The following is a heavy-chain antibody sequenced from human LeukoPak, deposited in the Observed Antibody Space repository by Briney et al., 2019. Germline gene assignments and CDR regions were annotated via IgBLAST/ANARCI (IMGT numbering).Heavy chain of an antibody. Sequence: GGSLRLSCAASGFTFSSYGMHWVRQAPGKGLEWVAIIWYDGSNKYYADSVKDRFTISRDNSKSTLYLQMNSLRAEDTAVYYCAKEWEAYCGGDCYPPLDYWGQGTLVTVSS. CDR3: AKEWEAYCGGDCYPPLDY. CDR2: IWYDGSNK. J-gene: IGHJ4*02. D-gene: IGHD2-21*02. V-gene: IGHV3-33*06. CDR1: GFTFSSYG.